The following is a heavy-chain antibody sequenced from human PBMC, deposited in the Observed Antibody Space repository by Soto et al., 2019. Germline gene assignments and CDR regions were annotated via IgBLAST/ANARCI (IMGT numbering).Heavy chain of an antibody. V-gene: IGHV3-23*01. CDR2: ISGSGGST. CDR3: AKDGAYCSGGSCYIIPLYYYYYYGMDV. J-gene: IGHJ6*02. D-gene: IGHD2-15*01. Sequence: EVQLLESGGGLVQPGGSLRLSCAASGFTFSSYAMSWVRQAPGKGLEWVSAISGSGGSTYYADSVKGRFAISRDNSKNTLYLQMNSLRAEDTAVYYCAKDGAYCSGGSCYIIPLYYYYYYGMDVWGQGTTVTVSS. CDR1: GFTFSSYA.